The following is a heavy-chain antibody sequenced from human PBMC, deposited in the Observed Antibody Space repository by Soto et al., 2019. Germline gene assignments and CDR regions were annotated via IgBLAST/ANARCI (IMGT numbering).Heavy chain of an antibody. CDR1: GGSISSSSYY. D-gene: IGHD2-21*01. CDR2: INHSGST. V-gene: IGHV4-39*07. J-gene: IGHJ4*02. CDR3: ARSAYPPNNYSPQFDY. Sequence: SETLSLTCTVSGGSISSSSYYWSWIRQPPGKGLEWIGEINHSGSTNYNPSLKSRVTISVDTSKNQFSLKLSSVTAADTAVYYCARSAYPPNNYSPQFDYWGQGTLVTVSS.